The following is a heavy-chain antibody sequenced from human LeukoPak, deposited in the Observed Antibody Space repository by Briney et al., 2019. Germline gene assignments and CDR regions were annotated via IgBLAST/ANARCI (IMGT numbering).Heavy chain of an antibody. CDR2: IKPNSGGT. V-gene: IGHV1-2*02. CDR3: TRGEGDYFGSGSFVF. CDR1: GYTFTDYY. D-gene: IGHD3-10*01. J-gene: IGHJ4*02. Sequence: GASVKVFCKASGYTFTDYYMHWVRQAPGQGLEWMGWIKPNSGGTNYAQKFQGRVTMTRDTSIRTAYMELSSLRSDDTAGYYCTRGEGDYFGSGSFVFWGQGTLVTVSS.